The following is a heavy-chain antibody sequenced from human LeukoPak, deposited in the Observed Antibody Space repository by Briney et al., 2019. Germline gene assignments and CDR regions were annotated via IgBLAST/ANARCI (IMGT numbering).Heavy chain of an antibody. CDR1: VGSFSGYY. D-gene: IGHD6-19*01. CDR2: INHSGST. V-gene: IGHV4-34*01. J-gene: IGHJ4*02. CDR3: ARGSGWYVFFFDY. Sequence: PSETLSLTCAVYVGSFSGYYWSWIRQPPWKGLEWIGEINHSGSTNYNPSLKSRVTISVDTSKNQFSLKLSSVTAADTAVYYCARGSGWYVFFFDYWGQGTLVTISS.